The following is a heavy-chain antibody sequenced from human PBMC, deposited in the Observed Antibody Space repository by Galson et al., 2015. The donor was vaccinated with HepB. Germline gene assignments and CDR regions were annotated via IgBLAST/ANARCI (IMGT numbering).Heavy chain of an antibody. V-gene: IGHV4-59*08. Sequence: ETLSLTCTVSGGSISSYYWSWIRQPPGKGLEWIGYIYYSGSTNYNPSLKSRVTISVDTSKNQFSLKLSSGTAADTAVYYCARHYLTPPLLRGGFDYWGQGTLVTVSS. J-gene: IGHJ4*02. D-gene: IGHD2-15*01. CDR1: GGSISSYY. CDR2: IYYSGST. CDR3: ARHYLTPPLLRGGFDY.